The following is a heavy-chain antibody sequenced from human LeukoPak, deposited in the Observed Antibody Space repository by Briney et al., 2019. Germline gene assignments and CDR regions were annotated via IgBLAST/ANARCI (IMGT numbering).Heavy chain of an antibody. CDR2: IYGGDSET. CDR1: GYRFNSYW. Sequence: GESLKISCKGSGYRFNSYWIGWVRQMPGKGLEWMGVIYGGDSETRYTPSFQGHVTISADKSIWTAYLQWSSLKASDTAMYYCARLSEELEAHFDFWGQGTPVTVSS. V-gene: IGHV5-51*01. D-gene: IGHD6-13*01. J-gene: IGHJ4*02. CDR3: ARLSEELEAHFDF.